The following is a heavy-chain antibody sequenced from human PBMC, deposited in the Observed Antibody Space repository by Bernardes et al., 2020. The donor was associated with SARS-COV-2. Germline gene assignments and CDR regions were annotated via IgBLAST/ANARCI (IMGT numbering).Heavy chain of an antibody. J-gene: IGHJ5*02. CDR3: ARGLFTIYGIVVMLPARGWFDT. V-gene: IGHV4-34*01. Sequence: TCAVYGGSFRDYYWTWIRQLPGPGLAWIGDINLTGRTHYNPSLKSRVTISIDTSKSQFSLKLRSVTAADTAVYFCARGLFTIYGIVVMLPARGWFDTWGQGTLVIVSS. CDR2: INLTGRT. D-gene: IGHD3-3*01. CDR1: GGSFRDYY.